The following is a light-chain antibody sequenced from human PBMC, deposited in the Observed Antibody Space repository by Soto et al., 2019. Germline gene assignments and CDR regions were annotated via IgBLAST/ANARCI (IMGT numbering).Light chain of an antibody. V-gene: IGKV1-5*03. CDR3: QKYNSYSWT. Sequence: DIQMTQSPSTLSASVGDRVTITCLASQSISSWLAWYQQKPGKAPKLLIYKACSLESGVPSSFSGSGSGTEFTLTIISLQPDDFATYYCQKYNSYSWTVGQGNKVEIK. CDR2: KAC. CDR1: QSISSW. J-gene: IGKJ1*01.